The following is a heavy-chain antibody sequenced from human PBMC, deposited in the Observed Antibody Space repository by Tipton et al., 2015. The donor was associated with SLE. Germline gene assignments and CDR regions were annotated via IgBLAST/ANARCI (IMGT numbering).Heavy chain of an antibody. CDR3: AKWNTDWNAFDV. V-gene: IGHV4-59*02. CDR1: GDSVNSFY. Sequence: GLVKPSETLSLTCTVSGDSVNSFYWNWIRQSPDRGLEWFAYVHYTGATDYNPSLKSRVTTSIASSNNQSSLTLKSVTAADTAVYYCAKWNTDWNAFDVWGQGILVTVSS. CDR2: VHYTGAT. J-gene: IGHJ4*02. D-gene: IGHD1-1*01.